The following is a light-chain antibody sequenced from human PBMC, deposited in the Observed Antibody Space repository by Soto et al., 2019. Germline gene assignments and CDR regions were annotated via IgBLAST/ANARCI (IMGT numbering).Light chain of an antibody. V-gene: IGKV1-39*01. CDR3: QQSSSTPPFT. CDR1: QSISIY. CDR2: AAS. J-gene: IGKJ3*01. Sequence: DIQMTQSPSSLSASVGDRVTLTCRASQSISIYLNWYQQKPGKAPKLLIYAASSLQSGVPSRFSADGSGTDFTLTISTLQPEDFATYYCQQSSSTPPFTFGPGTKVDIK.